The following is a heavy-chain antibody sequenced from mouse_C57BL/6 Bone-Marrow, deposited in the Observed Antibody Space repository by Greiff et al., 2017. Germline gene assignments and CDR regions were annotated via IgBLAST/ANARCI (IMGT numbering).Heavy chain of an antibody. J-gene: IGHJ3*01. Sequence: DVKLVESGGDLVKPGGSLKLSCAASGFTFSSYGMSWVRQTPDKRLEWVATISSGGSYTYYPDSVKGRFTISRDNAKNNLYLQLSSLKSEDTAMYYCAREEDDYDPFAYWGQGTLVTVSA. CDR3: AREEDDYDPFAY. CDR2: ISSGGSYT. D-gene: IGHD2-4*01. V-gene: IGHV5-6*02. CDR1: GFTFSSYG.